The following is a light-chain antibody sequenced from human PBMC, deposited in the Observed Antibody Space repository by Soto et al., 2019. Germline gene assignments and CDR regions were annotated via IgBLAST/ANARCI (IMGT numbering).Light chain of an antibody. Sequence: EIVMTQSPATLSVSPGERATLSCRASQSVSKNLAWYQQKPGQAPRLLIYGASTRATGIPARFSGSGSGTEFTLTISSLQSEDFAVYYCQQYNNWPPWTFDQGTKVEIK. J-gene: IGKJ1*01. CDR2: GAS. V-gene: IGKV3-15*01. CDR3: QQYNNWPPWT. CDR1: QSVSKN.